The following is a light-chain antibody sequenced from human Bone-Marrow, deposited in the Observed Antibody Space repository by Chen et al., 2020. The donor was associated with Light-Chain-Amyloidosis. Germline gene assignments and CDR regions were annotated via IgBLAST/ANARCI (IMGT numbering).Light chain of an antibody. V-gene: IGLV3-25*02. CDR3: QSADSSGTYEVI. CDR2: RDT. Sequence: SYELTQPPSVSVSPGQTARITCSGDDLPTKYAYWYQQTPGQAPVLVIHRDTERPSGISERLSGSSSGTTDTLTISGVQAEEEADYHCQSADSSGTYEVIFGGGTNLTVL. CDR1: DLPTKY. J-gene: IGLJ2*01.